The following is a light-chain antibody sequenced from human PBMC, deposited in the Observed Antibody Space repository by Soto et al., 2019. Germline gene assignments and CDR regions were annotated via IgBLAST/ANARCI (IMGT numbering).Light chain of an antibody. Sequence: QSALTQPASVSGSPGQSITISCTGTTNDVGANNYVSWYQRHPDKAPKILIYEATNRPSGVSHRFSGSKSGNTASLTISGLQAEDEADYFCISYTITSTLVFGGWTQLTVL. V-gene: IGLV2-14*01. CDR2: EAT. CDR3: ISYTITSTLV. J-gene: IGLJ2*01. CDR1: TNDVGANNY.